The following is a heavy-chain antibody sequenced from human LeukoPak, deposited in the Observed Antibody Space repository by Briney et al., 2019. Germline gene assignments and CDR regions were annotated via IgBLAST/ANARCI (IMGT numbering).Heavy chain of an antibody. V-gene: IGHV1-18*01. Sequence: VKVSCKASGYTFTSYGISWVRQAPGQGLEWTGWISAYNGKTNYAQKLQGRVTMTTDTSTSTAYMELRSLRSDDTAVYYCARVKLRIAVAGTADYWGQGTLVTVSS. CDR2: ISAYNGKT. CDR1: GYTFTSYG. D-gene: IGHD6-19*01. J-gene: IGHJ4*02. CDR3: ARVKLRIAVAGTADY.